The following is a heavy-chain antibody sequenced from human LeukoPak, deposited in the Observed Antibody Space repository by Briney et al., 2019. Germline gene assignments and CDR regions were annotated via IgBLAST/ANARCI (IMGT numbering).Heavy chain of an antibody. J-gene: IGHJ4*02. CDR2: ISGSGVST. Sequence: GGSLRLSCAASGFTFSSSAMSWVRQAPGKGLEWVSGISGSGVSTYYADSVKGRFTISRDNSKNTLFLQVNSLRAVDTAIYYCANGRGDYERVTRFDYWGQGTLVTVSS. CDR1: GFTFSSSA. D-gene: IGHD4-17*01. CDR3: ANGRGDYERVTRFDY. V-gene: IGHV3-23*01.